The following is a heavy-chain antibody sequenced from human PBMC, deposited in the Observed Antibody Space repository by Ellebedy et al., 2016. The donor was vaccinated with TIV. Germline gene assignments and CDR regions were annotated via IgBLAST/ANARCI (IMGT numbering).Heavy chain of an antibody. D-gene: IGHD3-16*01. CDR3: ARQSRGVPTYYFDY. CDR2: IYYSGST. Sequence: MPSETLSLTCTVSGGSISSYYWSWIRQPPGKGLEWIGYIYYSGSTNYNPSLKSRVTISVDTSKNQFSLKLSSVTAADTAVYYCARQSRGVPTYYFDYWGQGTLVTVSS. V-gene: IGHV4-59*08. CDR1: GGSISSYY. J-gene: IGHJ4*02.